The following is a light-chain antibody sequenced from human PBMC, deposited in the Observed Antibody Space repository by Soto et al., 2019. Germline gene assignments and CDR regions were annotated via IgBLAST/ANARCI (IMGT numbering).Light chain of an antibody. CDR3: QQLNSYPP. CDR2: AAS. V-gene: IGKV1-9*01. CDR1: QGISSY. J-gene: IGKJ4*01. Sequence: IQLTQSPSSLSASVGDRVTITCRASQGISSYLAWYQQKPGKAPKLLIYAASTLQSGVPSRFSGSGSGTDFTLTISSLPPEDFATYYCQQLNSYPPFGGGTKVEIK.